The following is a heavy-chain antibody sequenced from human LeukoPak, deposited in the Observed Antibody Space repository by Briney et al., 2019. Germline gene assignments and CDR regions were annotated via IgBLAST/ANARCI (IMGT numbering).Heavy chain of an antibody. CDR2: INPNSGGT. CDR1: GYTFTGYY. J-gene: IGHJ4*02. CDR3: ARAYDSSGYYYAY. D-gene: IGHD3-22*01. V-gene: IGHV1-2*06. Sequence: ASVKVSCNASGYTFTGYYMHWVRQAPGQGLERMGRINPNSGGTNYAQKSQGRVTMTRDTSISTAYMELSRLRSDDTAVYYCARAYDSSGYYYAYWGQGTLVTVSS.